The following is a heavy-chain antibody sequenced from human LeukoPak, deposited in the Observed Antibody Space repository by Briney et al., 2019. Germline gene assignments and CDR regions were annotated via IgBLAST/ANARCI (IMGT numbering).Heavy chain of an antibody. J-gene: IGHJ4*02. D-gene: IGHD6-19*01. CDR1: GDSVSSKNGA. Sequence: SQTLSLTCVVSGDSVSSKNGAWNWIRQSPSRGLQWLGRTYYRAKWYNDYAEAIEVRMTISQDTSKNSYSLHMNSVTPDDTAVYYCARDFGSTGWDTFDCWGQGTLVTVSS. V-gene: IGHV6-1*01. CDR3: ARDFGSTGWDTFDC. CDR2: TYYRAKWYN.